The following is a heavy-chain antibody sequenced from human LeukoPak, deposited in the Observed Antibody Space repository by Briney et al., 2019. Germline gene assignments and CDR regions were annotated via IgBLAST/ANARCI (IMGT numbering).Heavy chain of an antibody. J-gene: IGHJ4*02. Sequence: GASVKLSCKASGYTFTGYYMHWVRQGPGQGLEWMGWINTNSGGTKYAQKFQGRVTMTRDTSISTAYMELSRLRSDDTAVYYCAKVPISGSYSWWGQGTLVTVSS. CDR2: INTNSGGT. D-gene: IGHD1-26*01. CDR3: AKVPISGSYSW. CDR1: GYTFTGYY. V-gene: IGHV1-2*02.